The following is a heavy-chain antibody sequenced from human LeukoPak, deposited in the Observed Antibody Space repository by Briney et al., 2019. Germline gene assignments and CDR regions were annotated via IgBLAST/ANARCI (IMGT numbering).Heavy chain of an antibody. D-gene: IGHD2-2*01. CDR1: GFTFSDYY. Sequence: GGSLRLSCAASGFTFSDYYMSWIRQAPGNGLEWVSYISSSGSTIYYADSVKGRFTISRDNAKNSLYLQMNSLRAEDTAVYYCARDRIVVVPAADYYMDVWGKGTTVTVSS. CDR3: ARDRIVVVPAADYYMDV. V-gene: IGHV3-11*01. CDR2: ISSSGSTI. J-gene: IGHJ6*03.